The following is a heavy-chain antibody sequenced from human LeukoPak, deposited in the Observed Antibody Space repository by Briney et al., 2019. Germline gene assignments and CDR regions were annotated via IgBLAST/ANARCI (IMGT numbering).Heavy chain of an antibody. D-gene: IGHD6-13*01. CDR1: GFTVSSNY. Sequence: PGGSLRLSCATSGFTVSSNYMNWVRQAPGKGLERVSVVYSGGSTYYADSVKGRFTISRDNSKNTLYFRLSSLRAEDTAVYYCARGLAGTFSFDYWGQGVLVTVSS. CDR2: VYSGGST. CDR3: ARGLAGTFSFDY. J-gene: IGHJ4*02. V-gene: IGHV3-66*02.